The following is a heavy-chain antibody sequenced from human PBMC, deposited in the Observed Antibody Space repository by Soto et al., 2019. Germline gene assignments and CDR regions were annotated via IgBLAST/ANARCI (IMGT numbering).Heavy chain of an antibody. D-gene: IGHD6-19*01. CDR1: GFTFINYA. V-gene: IGHV3-23*01. CDR2: ISGNGANT. CDR3: AKDYGSSRYFFDY. Sequence: GGSLRLSCAASGFTFINYAMTWVRQAPGEGLEWVSTISGNGANTHYADSVKGRFSISRDNSKNTLYIQMNSLRAEDTAVYYCAKDYGSSRYFFDYWGQGALVTVSS. J-gene: IGHJ4*02.